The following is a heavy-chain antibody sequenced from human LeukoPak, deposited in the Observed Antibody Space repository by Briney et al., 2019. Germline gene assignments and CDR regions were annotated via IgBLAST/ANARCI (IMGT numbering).Heavy chain of an antibody. V-gene: IGHV4-39*01. J-gene: IGHJ5*02. CDR2: IYYSGST. Sequence: SETLSLTCTVSGGSISSSSYYWGWIRQPPGKGLEWIGSIYYSGSTYYNPSLKSRVTISVDTSKNQFSLKLSSVTAADTAVYYCARHRVGATLGWFDPWGQGTLVTVSS. CDR3: ARHRVGATLGWFDP. D-gene: IGHD1-26*01. CDR1: GGSISSSSYY.